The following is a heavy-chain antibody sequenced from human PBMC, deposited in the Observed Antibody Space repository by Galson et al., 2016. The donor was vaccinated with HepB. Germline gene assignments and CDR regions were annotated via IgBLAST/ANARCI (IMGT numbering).Heavy chain of an antibody. Sequence: SVKVSCKASGYSFSNYDINWVRQATGQGLQWMGWMQPNSGDTGFAQKFQGRVTMTRNTTISTAYLELSSLRAEDAAVYYCARAYCSSTSCYYCRMAVWGQGTTVTVSS. J-gene: IGHJ6*02. CDR1: GYSFSNYD. CDR3: ARAYCSSTSCYYCRMAV. CDR2: MQPNSGDT. D-gene: IGHD2-2*01. V-gene: IGHV1-8*01.